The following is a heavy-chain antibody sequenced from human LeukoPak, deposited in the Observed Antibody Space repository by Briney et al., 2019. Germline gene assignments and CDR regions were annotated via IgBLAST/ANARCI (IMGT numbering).Heavy chain of an antibody. CDR1: GFTFSNYG. CDR3: ARESVPAASWFDP. J-gene: IGHJ5*02. CDR2: IWYDGSNK. V-gene: IGHV3-33*01. D-gene: IGHD2-2*01. Sequence: GGSLRLSCAASGFTFSNYGIHWVRQAPGKGLEWVAVIWYDGSNKYYADSVKGRFTISRDNSKNTLYLQLNSLRAEDTAVYYCARESVPAASWFDPWGQGTLVTVSS.